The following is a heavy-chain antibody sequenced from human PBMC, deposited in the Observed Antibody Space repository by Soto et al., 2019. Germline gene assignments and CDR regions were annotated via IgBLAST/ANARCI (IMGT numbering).Heavy chain of an antibody. CDR3: AREESVRDYYYYYGMDV. J-gene: IGHJ6*02. CDR1: VYTFTSYG. CDR2: ISAYNGNT. V-gene: IGHV1-18*01. Sequence: ASVKVSCKASVYTFTSYGISWVRQAPGQGLEWMGWISAYNGNTNYAQKLQGRVTMTTDTSTSTAYMELRSLRSDDTAVYYCAREESVRDYYYYYGMDVWGQGTTVTVSS.